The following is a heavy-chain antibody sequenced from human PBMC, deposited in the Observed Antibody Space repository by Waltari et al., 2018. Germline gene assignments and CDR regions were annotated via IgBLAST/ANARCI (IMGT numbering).Heavy chain of an antibody. CDR3: ARAKMLEY. V-gene: IGHV1-2*02. CDR1: GYTFTAFY. CDR2: TNPDGGAT. Sequence: QVQLVQSGAEVKTPGASVKVSCRTSGYTFTAFYIHWLRQAPGQGLEWMGCTNPDGGATHYSQKFRGRITVTSDTSVDTADMELTSLTADDTAIYYCARAKMLEYWGQGTLVAVSS. J-gene: IGHJ4*02.